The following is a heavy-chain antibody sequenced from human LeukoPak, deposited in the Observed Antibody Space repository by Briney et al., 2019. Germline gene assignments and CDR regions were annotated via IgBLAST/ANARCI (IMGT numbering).Heavy chain of an antibody. V-gene: IGHV4-4*02. CDR2: LYHSGST. Sequence: SETLSLTCAVSGGSISSSNWWSWVRQSPGKGLEWLGELYHSGSTNYNPSLKSRVTISVDTSKNQFSLKLSSVTAADTAVYYCARSYGGSYYYYYYMDVWGKGTTVTVSS. D-gene: IGHD4-23*01. CDR3: ARSYGGSYYYYYYMDV. J-gene: IGHJ6*03. CDR1: GGSISSSNW.